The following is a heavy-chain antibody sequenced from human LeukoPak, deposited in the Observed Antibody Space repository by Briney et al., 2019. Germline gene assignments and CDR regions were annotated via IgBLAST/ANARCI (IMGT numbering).Heavy chain of an antibody. Sequence: GGSLRLSCAASGFTFRSYAMSWVRQAPGKGLGWVSDIIDSGGSTYSADSVNGRFPISRDNSKNTLYQQLNSLSAEDTAVYYCAKVLAMVNSRVWYFDLWGRGTLVTVSS. CDR3: AKVLAMVNSRVWYFDL. V-gene: IGHV3-23*01. J-gene: IGHJ2*01. CDR2: IIDSGGST. D-gene: IGHD4-23*01. CDR1: GFTFRSYA.